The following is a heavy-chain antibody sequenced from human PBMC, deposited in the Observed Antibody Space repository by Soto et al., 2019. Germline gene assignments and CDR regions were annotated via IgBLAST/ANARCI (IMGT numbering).Heavy chain of an antibody. CDR1: GGSISSSNW. CDR2: IYHSGST. Sequence: KSSETLSLTCAVSGGSISSSNWWSWVRQPSGKGLEWIGEIYHSGSTNYNPSLKSRVTISVDKSKNQFSLKLSSVTAADTAVYYCARARGMTTEVNYYYYGMDVWGQGTTVTVSS. CDR3: ARARGMTTEVNYYYYGMDV. D-gene: IGHD4-4*01. V-gene: IGHV4-4*02. J-gene: IGHJ6*02.